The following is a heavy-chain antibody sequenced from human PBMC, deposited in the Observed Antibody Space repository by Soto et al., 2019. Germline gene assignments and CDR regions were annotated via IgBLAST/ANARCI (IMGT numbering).Heavy chain of an antibody. CDR1: GFTFSSYA. CDR3: AKGTYYYDSSGYYY. J-gene: IGHJ4*02. D-gene: IGHD3-22*01. Sequence: GGSLRLSCAASGFTFSSYAMSWVRQAPGKGLEWVSAISGSGGSTYYADSVKGRSTISRDNSKNTLYLQMNSLRAEDTAVYYCAKGTYYYDSSGYYYWGQGTLVTVSS. V-gene: IGHV3-23*01. CDR2: ISGSGGST.